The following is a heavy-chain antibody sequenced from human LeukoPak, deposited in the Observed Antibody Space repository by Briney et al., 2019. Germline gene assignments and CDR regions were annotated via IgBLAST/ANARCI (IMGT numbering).Heavy chain of an antibody. D-gene: IGHD3-10*01. J-gene: IGHJ4*02. CDR2: ISSDGRTT. V-gene: IGHV3-74*01. Sequence: GGSLRLSCAASGFTFSYNWMHWVRQAPGKGLVWVSRISSDGRTTHYADSVKGRFTISRDSAKNTLFLQMNDLRAEDTAVYYCLGYYSGCPNWGQGTLVTVSS. CDR1: GFTFSYNW. CDR3: LGYYSGCPN.